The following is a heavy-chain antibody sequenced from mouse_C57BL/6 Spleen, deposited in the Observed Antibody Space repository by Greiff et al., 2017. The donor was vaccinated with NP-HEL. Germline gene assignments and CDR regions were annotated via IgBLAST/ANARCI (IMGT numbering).Heavy chain of an antibody. J-gene: IGHJ3*01. Sequence: VHLVESGPGLVQPSQSLSITCTVSGFSLTSYGVHWVRQSPGKGLEWLGVIWSGGSTDSNAAFISRLSISKDNSKSQVFFKMNSLQADDTAIYYCARKDVYDGFAYWGQGTLVTVSA. D-gene: IGHD2-3*01. V-gene: IGHV2-2*01. CDR1: GFSLTSYG. CDR2: IWSGGST. CDR3: ARKDVYDGFAY.